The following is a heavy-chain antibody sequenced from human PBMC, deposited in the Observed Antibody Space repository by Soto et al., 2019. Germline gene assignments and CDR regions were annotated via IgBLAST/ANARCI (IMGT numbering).Heavy chain of an antibody. CDR2: IYNTETF. V-gene: IGHV4-61*01. CDR3: ARVPLRYSSSHNFDS. D-gene: IGHD6-19*01. J-gene: IGHJ4*02. Sequence: SETLSLTCSVSGVSVSSCSFYWSWIRQPPGKGLEWIGFIYNTETFNYNPSLKSRVTLSVDASKHQFSLKLSSVTAADTAVYYCARVPLRYSSSHNFDSWGQGALVTVSS. CDR1: GVSVSSCSFY.